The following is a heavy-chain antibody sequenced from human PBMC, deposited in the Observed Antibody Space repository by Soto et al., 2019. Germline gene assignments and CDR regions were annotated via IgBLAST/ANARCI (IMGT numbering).Heavy chain of an antibody. CDR3: VRDLDGSGAYYTDF. V-gene: IGHV1-18*01. D-gene: IGHD3-10*01. CDR2: ISAYKTNI. Sequence: QVQLVQSGAEVKKPGASVKVSCKASGYTFPNYGITWVRQAPGQGLEWMGWISAYKTNITYAQKFQGRVTLTTDTSTITAYMELRSLRSDDTAIYYCVRDLDGSGAYYTDFWGQGTLVTVSA. J-gene: IGHJ4*02. CDR1: GYTFPNYG.